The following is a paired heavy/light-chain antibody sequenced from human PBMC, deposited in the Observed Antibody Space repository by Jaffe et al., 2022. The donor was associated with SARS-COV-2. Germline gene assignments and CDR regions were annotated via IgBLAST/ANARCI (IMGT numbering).Heavy chain of an antibody. Sequence: EVYLVESGGAVVQPGDSLRLSCAASGFAFADHTMHWVRQAPGKGLEWVSLISWDSGDIYYADSVNGRFTVSRDNSINSLFLQMNALRTADTAIYYCAKDVARDVHSPQRLNLGGFRDWGQGTRVTVSS. V-gene: IGHV3-43*01. D-gene: IGHD6-25*01. CDR1: GFAFADHT. J-gene: IGHJ4*02. CDR3: AKDVARDVHSPQRLNLGGFRD. CDR2: ISWDSGDI.
Light chain of an antibody. J-gene: IGLJ1*01. CDR3: AAWDASLVGYV. Sequence: QSVLTQPPSASGAPGQRVTISCSGSGSNIEINTVNWYQQIPGSAPKVLVHSTDQRPSGVPERFSGSKSGTSASLAISGLQSEDEADYYCAAWDASLVGYVFGAGTRVTVL. CDR1: GSNIEINT. CDR2: STD. V-gene: IGLV1-44*01.